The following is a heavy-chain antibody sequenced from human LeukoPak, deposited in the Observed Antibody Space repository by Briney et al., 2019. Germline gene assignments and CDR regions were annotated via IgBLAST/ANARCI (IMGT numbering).Heavy chain of an antibody. CDR1: DYTFTNYG. J-gene: IGHJ4*02. Sequence: ASVKVSCKASDYTFTNYGISWVRQAPGQGLEWMGWISAYNGNTNQAQKLQGRVTMTTDISTRTAYMELRSLRSDDTAVYYCARDYYDSSGYYYVFAYWGQGTLVTVSS. D-gene: IGHD3-22*01. CDR2: ISAYNGNT. CDR3: ARDYYDSSGYYYVFAY. V-gene: IGHV1-18*01.